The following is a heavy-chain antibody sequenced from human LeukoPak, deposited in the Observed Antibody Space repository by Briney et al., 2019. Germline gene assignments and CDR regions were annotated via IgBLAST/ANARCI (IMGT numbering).Heavy chain of an antibody. V-gene: IGHV4-61*02. CDR1: GGSISSGSYY. CDR3: ASLNIATQGTHYFDY. D-gene: IGHD6-6*01. CDR2: IYTSGST. J-gene: IGHJ4*02. Sequence: SQTLSLTCTVSGGSISSGSYYWSWIRQPAGKGLEWIGRIYTSGSTNYNPSLKSRVTISVDTSKNQFSLKLSSVTAADTAVYYCASLNIATQGTHYFDYWGQGTLVTVSS.